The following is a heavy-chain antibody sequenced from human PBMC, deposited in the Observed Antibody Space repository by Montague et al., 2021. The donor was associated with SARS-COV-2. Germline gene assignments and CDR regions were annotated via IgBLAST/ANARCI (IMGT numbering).Heavy chain of an antibody. D-gene: IGHD2-2*01. J-gene: IGHJ5*02. Sequence: LSLTCTVSGDAIISGDYYWTWVRQTPGKGLEWVSYINGGSSVMYYADSVMGRFTISRDNAESSLYLQMNSLRAEDTVVYYCAPAVPVADDSWGQGTLVTVSS. CDR1: GDAIISGDYY. CDR2: INGGSSVM. V-gene: IGHV3-48*03. CDR3: APAVPVADDS.